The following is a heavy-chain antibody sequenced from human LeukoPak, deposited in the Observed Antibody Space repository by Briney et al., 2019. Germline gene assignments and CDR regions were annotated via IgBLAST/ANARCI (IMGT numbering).Heavy chain of an antibody. J-gene: IGHJ4*02. D-gene: IGHD1-7*01. Sequence: GGSLRLSCAASGFTFSDYEMYWVRQAPGKGLVWVSRIISDGRNTDYADSAKGRFTISRDNAKNTLYLQMNSLRAEDTAVYYCARGNYGFDYWGQGTLVTVSS. CDR3: ARGNYGFDY. CDR2: IISDGRNT. CDR1: GFTFSDYE. V-gene: IGHV3-74*01.